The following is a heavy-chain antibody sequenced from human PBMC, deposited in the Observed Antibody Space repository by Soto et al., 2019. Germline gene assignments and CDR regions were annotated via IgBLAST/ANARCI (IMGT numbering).Heavy chain of an antibody. CDR2: ISGSGGST. J-gene: IGHJ4*02. CDR3: AKGIDLLWFGELFDY. D-gene: IGHD3-10*01. V-gene: IGHV3-23*01. CDR1: GFTFSSYA. Sequence: GGSLRLSCAASGFTFSSYAMSWVRQAPGKGLEWVSAISGSGGSTYYADSVKGRFTISRDNSKNTLYLQMNSLRAEDTAVYYCAKGIDLLWFGELFDYWGQGTLVTVSS.